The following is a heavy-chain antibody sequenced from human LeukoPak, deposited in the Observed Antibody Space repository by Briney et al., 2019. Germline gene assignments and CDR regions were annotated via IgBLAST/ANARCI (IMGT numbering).Heavy chain of an antibody. D-gene: IGHD6-13*01. Sequence: PGRSLRLSCAASGFTFDDYAMHWVRQAPGKGLEWVSGISWNSGSIGYADSVKGRFTISRDNAKNSLYLQMNSLRAEDMALYYCAKEAIIASAFDIWSQGTMVTVSS. V-gene: IGHV3-9*03. CDR1: GFTFDDYA. J-gene: IGHJ3*02. CDR3: AKEAIIASAFDI. CDR2: ISWNSGSI.